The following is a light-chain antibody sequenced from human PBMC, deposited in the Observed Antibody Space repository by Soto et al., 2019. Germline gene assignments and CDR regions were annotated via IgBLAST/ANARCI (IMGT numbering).Light chain of an antibody. CDR2: LGS. Sequence: DIVMTQSPLSLPVTPGEPASISCRSSQSLLNSNGYNCLEWYLQKPGQSPQLLIYLGSNRASGVPDRFSGSGSGTVFTLKISRVEAEDVGVYFCMQSLHAPLTFGQGTKVEFK. CDR1: QSLLNSNGYNC. V-gene: IGKV2-28*01. CDR3: MQSLHAPLT. J-gene: IGKJ1*01.